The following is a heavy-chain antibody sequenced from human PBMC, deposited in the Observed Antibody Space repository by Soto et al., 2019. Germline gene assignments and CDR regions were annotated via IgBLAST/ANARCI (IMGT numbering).Heavy chain of an antibody. J-gene: IGHJ5*02. CDR3: ARKGSRFGYYDSTNWFDP. CDR1: GYSFTSYW. V-gene: IGHV5-51*01. CDR2: TYPGDSDT. Sequence: GESLKISCKGSGYSFTSYWIGWVRQMPGKGLEWMGITYPGDSDTRYSPSFQGQVTISADKSISTAYLQWSSLKASDTAMYYCARKGSRFGYYDSTNWFDPWGQGTLVTVSS. D-gene: IGHD3-22*01.